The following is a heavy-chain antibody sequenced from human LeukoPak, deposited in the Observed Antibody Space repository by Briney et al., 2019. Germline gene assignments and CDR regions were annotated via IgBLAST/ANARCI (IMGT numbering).Heavy chain of an antibody. D-gene: IGHD2-2*01. CDR3: AKDLCSSSCYEYYFDY. CDR1: GFTFSSYG. V-gene: IGHV3-30*18. CDR2: ISYDGSNK. Sequence: GGSLRLSCAASGFTFSSYGMHWVRQAPGKGLEWVAVISYDGSNKYYADSVKGRFTISRDNSKNTLYLQMNSLRAEDTAVYYCAKDLCSSSCYEYYFDYWGQGTLVTVSS. J-gene: IGHJ4*02.